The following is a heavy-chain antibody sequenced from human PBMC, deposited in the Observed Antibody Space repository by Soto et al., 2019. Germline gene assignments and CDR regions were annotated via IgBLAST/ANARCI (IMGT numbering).Heavy chain of an antibody. Sequence: EVQLLESGGGLVPPGGSLRLSCAASGFTFNNYPMSWVRQAPGKGLEWVSAITNRGGVTEYADSVKGRFSISRDNSRNTLFLHMNSLRAEDTASYYCAKGEFCGGDCYSYFDYWGQGTLVTVSS. CDR2: ITNRGGVT. CDR1: GFTFNNYP. V-gene: IGHV3-23*01. CDR3: AKGEFCGGDCYSYFDY. D-gene: IGHD2-21*02. J-gene: IGHJ4*02.